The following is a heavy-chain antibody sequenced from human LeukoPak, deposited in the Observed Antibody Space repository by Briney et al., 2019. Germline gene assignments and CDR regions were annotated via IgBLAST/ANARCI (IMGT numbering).Heavy chain of an antibody. V-gene: IGHV4-39*01. CDR3: ARLSSGPSVVRGVRDY. CDR2: IYYSGST. CDR1: GGSIISSSYY. D-gene: IGHD3-10*01. J-gene: IGHJ4*02. Sequence: SETLSLTCTVSGGSIISSSYYWGRIRQPPGKGLEWIGSIYYSGSTYYNPSLQSRVTISVDTSKTQFSLRLSSVTAADTAVYYCARLSSGPSVVRGVRDYWGQGTLVTVSS.